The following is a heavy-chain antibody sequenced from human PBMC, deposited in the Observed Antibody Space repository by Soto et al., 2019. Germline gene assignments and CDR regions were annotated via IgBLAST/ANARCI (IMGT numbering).Heavy chain of an antibody. CDR1: GFTFKTHA. CDR3: GKDVGDYVPYYYGVDV. V-gene: IGHV3-30*18. J-gene: IGHJ6*02. D-gene: IGHD1-26*01. CDR2: IAYDGNEK. Sequence: QVQLVESGGVVVQPGTSQRLSCAASGFTFKTHAMHWVRQAPGKGLEWMAVIAYDGNEKFYADSVKGRFTISRDNSKNALYLQINTLRNEDTAVYYCGKDVGDYVPYYYGVDVWGHGTTVTVSS.